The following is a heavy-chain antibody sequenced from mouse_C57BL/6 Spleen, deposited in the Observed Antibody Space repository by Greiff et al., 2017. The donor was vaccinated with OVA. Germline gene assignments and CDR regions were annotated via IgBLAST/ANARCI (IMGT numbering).Heavy chain of an antibody. V-gene: IGHV1-7*01. Sequence: QVQLQQSGAELAKPGASVKLSCKASGYTFTSYWMHWVKQRPGQGLEWIGYINPSSGYTKYNQKFKDKATLTADKSSSTAYMQLSSLTYEDSAVYYGARGYYGSSSYFDYWGQGTTLTVSS. CDR3: ARGYYGSSSYFDY. CDR1: GYTFTSYW. D-gene: IGHD1-1*01. J-gene: IGHJ2*01. CDR2: INPSSGYT.